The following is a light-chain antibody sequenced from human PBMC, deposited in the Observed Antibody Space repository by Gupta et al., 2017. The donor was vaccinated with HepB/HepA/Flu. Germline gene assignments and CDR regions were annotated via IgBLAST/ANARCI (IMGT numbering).Light chain of an antibody. V-gene: IGLV1-47*01. Sequence: QSVLTQLPSASGTPGQRVTISCSGSSSNIGSNYVYWYQQLPGTAPKLLIYRNNQRPSGVPDRCSGSKSGTSASLAISGLRSEDEADYYCAAWDDSLSGYVFGTGTKVTVL. CDR2: RNN. CDR1: SSNIGSNY. CDR3: AAWDDSLSGYV. J-gene: IGLJ1*01.